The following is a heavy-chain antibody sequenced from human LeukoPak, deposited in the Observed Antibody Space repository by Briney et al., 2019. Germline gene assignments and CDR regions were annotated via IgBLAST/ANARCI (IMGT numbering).Heavy chain of an antibody. Sequence: GESLKISCKASGYTFSTSWIAWVRQMPGKGLELMGTIFPGDSDARYSPSFQGQVTFSVDKSISTAYLQWSSLKASDTAFYYCARRINNWFDPWGQGTLVTVSS. J-gene: IGHJ5*02. CDR3: ARRINNWFDP. CDR2: IFPGDSDA. CDR1: GYTFSTSW. V-gene: IGHV5-51*01.